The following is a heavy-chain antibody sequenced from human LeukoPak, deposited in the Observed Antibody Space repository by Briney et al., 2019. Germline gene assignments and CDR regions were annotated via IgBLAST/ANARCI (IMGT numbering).Heavy chain of an antibody. CDR2: INPSGGST. J-gene: IGHJ5*02. CDR3: ARVKSSWYGGGRFDP. V-gene: IGHV1-46*01. CDR1: GYTFTCYY. D-gene: IGHD6-13*01. Sequence: ASVKVSCKASGYTFTCYYMHWVRQAPGQGLEWMGIINPSGGSTSYAQKFQGRVTMTRDTSTSTVYMELSSLRSEDTAVYYCARVKSSWYGGGRFDPWGQGTLVTVSS.